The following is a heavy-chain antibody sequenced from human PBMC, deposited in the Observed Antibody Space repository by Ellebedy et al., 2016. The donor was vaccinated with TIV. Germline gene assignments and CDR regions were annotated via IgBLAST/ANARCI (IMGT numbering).Heavy chain of an antibody. Sequence: GGSLRLSXAASRFTFSSYAMTWVRQAPGEGLEWVSSLTRSGDNTYYAESVKGRFTISRDNAKNTLYLHMNSLRAEDTAVYFCARDREGWETDAFDIWGQGTMVTVSS. CDR1: RFTFSSYA. D-gene: IGHD1-26*01. J-gene: IGHJ3*02. CDR3: ARDREGWETDAFDI. CDR2: LTRSGDNT. V-gene: IGHV3-23*01.